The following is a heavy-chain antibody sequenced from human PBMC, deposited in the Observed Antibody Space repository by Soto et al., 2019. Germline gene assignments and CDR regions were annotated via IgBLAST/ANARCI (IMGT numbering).Heavy chain of an antibody. D-gene: IGHD6-13*01. V-gene: IGHV1-18*01. Sequence: QVQLVQSGAEVKKPGASVKVSCKASGYTFTSHAITWVRQAPGQGLEWMGWISAYNGHTNYAQKLQGRVTMTIDTSTSTVYMELRNLRSDDTAVYYCARVTVIEAAIGFNWFEPWGQGTLVSVSS. CDR1: GYTFTSHA. J-gene: IGHJ5*02. CDR3: ARVTVIEAAIGFNWFEP. CDR2: ISAYNGHT.